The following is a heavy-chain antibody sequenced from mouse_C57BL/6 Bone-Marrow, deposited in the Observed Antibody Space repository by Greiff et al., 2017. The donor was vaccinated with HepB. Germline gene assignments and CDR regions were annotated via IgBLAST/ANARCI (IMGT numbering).Heavy chain of an antibody. CDR1: GYAFTNYL. V-gene: IGHV1-54*01. D-gene: IGHD3-3*01. CDR3: ARSLGTFDY. CDR2: INPGSGGT. Sequence: VQLQQSGAELVRPGTSVKVSCKASGYAFTNYLIEWVKQRPGQGLEWIGVINPGSGGTNYNEKFKGKATLTADKSSSTAYMQLSSLTSEDSAVYFCARSLGTFDYWGQGTTLTVSS. J-gene: IGHJ2*01.